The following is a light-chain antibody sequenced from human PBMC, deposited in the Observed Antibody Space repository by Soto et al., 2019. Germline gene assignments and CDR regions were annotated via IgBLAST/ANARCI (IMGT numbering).Light chain of an antibody. V-gene: IGLV2-14*01. CDR3: SSYTATSTLV. CDR2: DVS. CDR1: SSDVGRCNC. J-gene: IGLJ1*01. Sequence: QSVLTHPASVSGSPGQSISISCTGTSSDVGRCNCVSWYQQHPGKAPKLMIYDVSNRPSGVSNRFSGSKSGNTASLIISGLQAEDEAEYYCSSYTATSTLVFGTGTKVTVL.